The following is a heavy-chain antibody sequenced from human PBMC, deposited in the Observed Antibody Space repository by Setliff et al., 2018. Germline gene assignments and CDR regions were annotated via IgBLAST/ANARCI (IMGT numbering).Heavy chain of an antibody. D-gene: IGHD6-6*01. CDR2: ISGYSGKT. V-gene: IGHV1-18*01. Sequence: ASVKVSCKTSTNALTDSVVSWVRQAPGQGLEWVGWISGYSGKTYYAQRLQDRVTLTTDTSTNTFYLELRSLRPDDTAVYYCTSTPRGGINITTRAGAFDSWGQGTLVTVSS. CDR3: TSTPRGGINITTRAGAFDS. J-gene: IGHJ4*02. CDR1: TNALTDSV.